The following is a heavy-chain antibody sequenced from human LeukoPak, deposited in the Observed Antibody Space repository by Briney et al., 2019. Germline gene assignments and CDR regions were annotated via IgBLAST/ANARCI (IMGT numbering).Heavy chain of an antibody. Sequence: GGSLRLSCAASEFTFSTYNMHWVRQAPGKGLEWVSTISSNSDSYTYYADSVKGRFTISRDNAKNSLYLQMNSLRAEDTAMYYCARGDDSGYYDYFDYWGQGALVTVSS. CDR3: ARGDDSGYYDYFDY. CDR2: ISSNSDSYT. CDR1: EFTFSTYN. D-gene: IGHD3-22*01. J-gene: IGHJ4*02. V-gene: IGHV3-21*04.